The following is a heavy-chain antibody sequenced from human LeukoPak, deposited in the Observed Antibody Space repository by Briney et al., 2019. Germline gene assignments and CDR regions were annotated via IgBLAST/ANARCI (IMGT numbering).Heavy chain of an antibody. V-gene: IGHV3-9*01. CDR2: ISWNSGSI. J-gene: IGHJ6*02. D-gene: IGHD1-1*01. Sequence: GGSLRLSCAASGFTFDDYAMHWVRQAPGKGLEWASGISWNSGSIGYADSVKGRFTISRDNAKNSLYLQMNSLRAEDTALYYCAKDIADWNDKLYGMDVWGQGTTVTVSS. CDR3: AKDIADWNDKLYGMDV. CDR1: GFTFDDYA.